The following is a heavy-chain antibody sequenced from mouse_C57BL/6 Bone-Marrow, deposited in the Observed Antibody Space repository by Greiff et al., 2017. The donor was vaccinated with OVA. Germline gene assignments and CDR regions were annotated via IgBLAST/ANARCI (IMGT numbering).Heavy chain of an antibody. D-gene: IGHD2-3*01. CDR1: GYTFTSYW. CDR2: INPSNGGT. CDR3: AREGDDGWNWFAY. J-gene: IGHJ3*01. Sequence: VQLQQPGPELVKPGASVKLSCKASGYTFTSYWMHWVKQRPGQGLEWIGNINPSNGGTNYNEKFKSKATLTVDKSSSTAYMQLSSLTSEDSAVXDCAREGDDGWNWFAYWGQGTLVTVSA. V-gene: IGHV1-53*01.